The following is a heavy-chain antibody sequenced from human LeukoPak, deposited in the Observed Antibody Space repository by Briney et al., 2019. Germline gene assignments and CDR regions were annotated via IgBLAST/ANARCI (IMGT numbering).Heavy chain of an antibody. CDR2: ISSSSSTI. D-gene: IGHD6-13*01. CDR3: ARTGGIAAAGTSLLFDY. J-gene: IGHJ4*02. V-gene: IGHV3-48*01. CDR1: GFTFSSYS. Sequence: LGGSLRLSCAASGFTFSSYSMNWVRQAPGKGLEWVSYISSSSSTIYYADSVKGRFTISRDNAKNSLYLQMSSLKAEDTAVYYCARTGGIAAAGTSLLFDYWGQGTLVTVSS.